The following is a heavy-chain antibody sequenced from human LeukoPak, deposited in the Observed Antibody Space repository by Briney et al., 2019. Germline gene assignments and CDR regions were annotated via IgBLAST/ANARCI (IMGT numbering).Heavy chain of an antibody. CDR2: ISYDGSNK. D-gene: IGHD3-22*01. V-gene: IGHV3-30-3*01. J-gene: IGHJ3*02. CDR1: GFPFSSYA. Sequence: PGRSLRLSCAASGFPFSSYAIHSVRQAPGKGLEWVALISYDGSNKYYAESVKGRFTISRDNSKNTLYLQMNSLRAEDTAVYYCARGAYYYDSSGEGGAFDIWGQGTMVTVSS. CDR3: ARGAYYYDSSGEGGAFDI.